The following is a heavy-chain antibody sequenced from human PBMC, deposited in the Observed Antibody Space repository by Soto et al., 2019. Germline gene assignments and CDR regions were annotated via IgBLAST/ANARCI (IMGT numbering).Heavy chain of an antibody. D-gene: IGHD6-6*01. J-gene: IGHJ6*02. Sequence: SETLSLTCTVPGGSISSGDYYWSWIRQHPGKGLEWIGHIYNSGSTYYNPSLKSRVTISVDTSKNQFSLKLNSVTAADTAVYYCARVSYSSYTPYYYNGTDVWRHAPPVTSP. CDR1: GGSISSGDYY. CDR2: IYNSGST. CDR3: ARVSYSSYTPYYYNGTDV. V-gene: IGHV4-31*03.